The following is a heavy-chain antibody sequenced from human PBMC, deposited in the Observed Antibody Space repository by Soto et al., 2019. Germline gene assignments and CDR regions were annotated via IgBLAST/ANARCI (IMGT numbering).Heavy chain of an antibody. V-gene: IGHV4-30-2*01. D-gene: IGHD3-10*01. J-gene: IGHJ4*02. CDR3: ATFPLWFGELDY. CDR1: GASICIGSYS. CDR2: LHHSGDT. Sequence: PSETLSLTCTVSGASICIGSYSWNWIRQPPGKGLEWIGYLHHSGDTYFNPSLRRRVSISVDRSNNQFSLKLISVTAADTAVYYCATFPLWFGELDYWGQGALVTVSS.